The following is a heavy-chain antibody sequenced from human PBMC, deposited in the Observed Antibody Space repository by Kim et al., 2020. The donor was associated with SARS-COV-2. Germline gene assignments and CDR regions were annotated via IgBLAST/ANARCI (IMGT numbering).Heavy chain of an antibody. D-gene: IGHD3-10*01. CDR3: AGLISGNYYFPDY. CDR2: IKGDGSIT. CDR1: GFTVADYW. Sequence: GGSLRLSCAASGFTVADYWIHWVRQAPGKGLVWVSRIKGDGSITTYADTVKGRFTISRDSARNTVYLQMNSLRVEDTAVYFCAGLISGNYYFPDYWGQGTLVTVSS. V-gene: IGHV3-74*01. J-gene: IGHJ4*02.